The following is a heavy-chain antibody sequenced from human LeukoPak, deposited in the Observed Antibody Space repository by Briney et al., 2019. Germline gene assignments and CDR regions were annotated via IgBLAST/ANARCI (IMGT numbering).Heavy chain of an antibody. CDR2: SRNKAKSYTT. J-gene: IGHJ4*02. CDR3: VRVGSVAGSDYLDY. D-gene: IGHD6-19*01. Sequence: GGSLRLSCVVSGFTFSDHFLDWVRQAPGKGLEWVGRSRNKAKSYTTEYAASVKGRFTISRDDSRNSLYLQMNSLKTEDTAVYYCVRVGSVAGSDYLDYWGQGTLVTVSS. CDR1: GFTFSDHF. V-gene: IGHV3-72*01.